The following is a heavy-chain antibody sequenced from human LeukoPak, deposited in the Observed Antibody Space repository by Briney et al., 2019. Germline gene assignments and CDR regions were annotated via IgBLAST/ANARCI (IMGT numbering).Heavy chain of an antibody. Sequence: ASVKVSCKASGYTFTSYDINWVRQATGQGLEWMGWMNPNSGNTGYAQKFQGRVTITRNTSISTAYMELSSLRSEDTAVYYCARVRVGATDYYLDYWGQGTLVTVSS. CDR2: MNPNSGNT. CDR1: GYTFTSYD. V-gene: IGHV1-8*03. D-gene: IGHD1-26*01. J-gene: IGHJ4*02. CDR3: ARVRVGATDYYLDY.